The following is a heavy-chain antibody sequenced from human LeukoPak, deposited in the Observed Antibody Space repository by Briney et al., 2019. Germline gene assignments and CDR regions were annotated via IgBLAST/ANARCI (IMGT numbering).Heavy chain of an antibody. Sequence: PGGSLRLSCGASGFTFSSYSMNWVRQAPGKGLEWVSYISSTSSTIYYADSVKGRFTISRDNAKNSLYLQMNSLRDEDTAVYYCARVRHDYSTSWYQDYWGQGTLVTVSS. D-gene: IGHD6-13*01. CDR1: GFTFSSYS. V-gene: IGHV3-48*02. J-gene: IGHJ4*02. CDR2: ISSTSSTI. CDR3: ARVRHDYSTSWYQDY.